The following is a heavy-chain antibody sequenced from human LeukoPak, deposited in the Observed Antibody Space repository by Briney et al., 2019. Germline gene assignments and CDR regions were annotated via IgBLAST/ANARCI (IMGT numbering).Heavy chain of an antibody. J-gene: IGHJ4*02. CDR3: ARGRYYGSGSYYNVGSLFDY. V-gene: IGHV4-34*01. CDR2: INHSGST. Sequence: TSETLSLTCAVYGGSFSGYYWSWIRQPPGKGLEWIGEINHSGSTNYNPSLKSRVTISVDTSKNQFSLKLSSVTAADTAVYYCARGRYYGSGSYYNVGSLFDYWGQGTLVTVSS. CDR1: GGSFSGYY. D-gene: IGHD3-10*01.